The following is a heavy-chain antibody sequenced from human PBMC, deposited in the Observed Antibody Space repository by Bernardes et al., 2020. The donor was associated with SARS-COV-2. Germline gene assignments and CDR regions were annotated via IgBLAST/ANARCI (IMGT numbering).Heavy chain of an antibody. D-gene: IGHD5-18*01. CDR1: GASIRSGGDY. CDR2: IYYSGNT. V-gene: IGHV4-31*03. J-gene: IGHJ5*02. CDR3: ARGTWIELWLGGNWFDP. Sequence: SEPLSLTCTVSGASIRSGGDYWSWLRQHPGKGLEWIGYIYYSGNTHYNPSLKSRATISVDTSKNQFSLKLSSVTAADTAVYYCARGTWIELWLGGNWFDPWGQGSLVTVSS.